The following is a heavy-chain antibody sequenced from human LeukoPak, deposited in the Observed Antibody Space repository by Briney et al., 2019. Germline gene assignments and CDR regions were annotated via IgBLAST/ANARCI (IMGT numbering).Heavy chain of an antibody. CDR3: AKVKWGSYYFDY. V-gene: IGHV3-23*01. Sequence: GGSLRLSCAASGFSFSSYAMSWVRQAPGKGLEWVSGISYSGNTTYYADSVKGRFTISRDNSKNTLYLQMYSLRAEDTAVYYCAKVKWGSYYFDYWGQGTLVTVPS. J-gene: IGHJ4*02. CDR2: ISYSGNTT. D-gene: IGHD3-16*01. CDR1: GFSFSSYA.